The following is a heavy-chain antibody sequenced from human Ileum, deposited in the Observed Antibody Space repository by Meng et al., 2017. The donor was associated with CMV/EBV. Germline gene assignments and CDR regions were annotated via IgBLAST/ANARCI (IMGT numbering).Heavy chain of an antibody. V-gene: IGHV3-7*01. D-gene: IGHD3-16*01. CDR3: VRVGGIWYLDY. J-gene: IGHJ4*02. CDR2: LKADGTET. CDR1: GFTFSHYW. Sequence: LSLTCAASGFTFSHYWMSWVRPAPGKGLEWVANLKADGTETYWLDSVKGRFTISRDNAKNSLYLQMTSLRVEDMAVYYCVRVGGIWYLDYWGQGALVTVSS.